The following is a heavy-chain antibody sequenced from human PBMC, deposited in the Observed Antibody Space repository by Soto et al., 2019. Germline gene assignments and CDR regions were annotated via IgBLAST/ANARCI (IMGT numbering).Heavy chain of an antibody. CDR3: AKGGYWDILTGHQYFQH. CDR1: GFTFSSYA. Sequence: EVQLLESGGGLVQPGGSLRLSCAASGFTFSSYAMSWVRQAPGKGLEWVSAISGSGGSTYYADSVKGRFTISRDNSKNTLYLQMNSLRAEDTAVYYCAKGGYWDILTGHQYFQHWGQGTLVTVAS. J-gene: IGHJ1*01. CDR2: ISGSGGST. D-gene: IGHD3-9*01. V-gene: IGHV3-23*01.